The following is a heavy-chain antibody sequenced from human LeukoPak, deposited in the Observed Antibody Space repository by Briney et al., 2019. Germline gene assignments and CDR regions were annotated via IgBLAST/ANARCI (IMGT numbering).Heavy chain of an antibody. CDR1: GGSLSSYY. V-gene: IGHV4-4*07. Sequence: SETLSLTCTVSGGSLSSYYWSWIRQPAGKGLEWIGRIYTSGSTNYNPSLKSRVTISVDTSKNQFSLKLSSVTAADTAVYYCARGSVFGAVTPGAFDIWGQGTMVTVSS. J-gene: IGHJ3*02. CDR3: ARGSVFGAVTPGAFDI. D-gene: IGHD3-3*01. CDR2: IYTSGST.